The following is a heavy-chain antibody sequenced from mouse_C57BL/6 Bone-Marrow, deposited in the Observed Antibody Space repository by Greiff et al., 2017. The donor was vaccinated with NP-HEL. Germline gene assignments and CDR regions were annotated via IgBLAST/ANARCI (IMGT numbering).Heavy chain of an antibody. Sequence: VQLQQPGAELVKPGASVKMSCKASGYTFTSYWITWVKQRPGQGLEWIGDIYPGSGSTNYNEKFKSKATLTVDTSSSTAYMQLSSLTSEDSAVYYCAIRGSSGYGGGYYAMDYWGQGTSVTVSS. V-gene: IGHV1-55*01. J-gene: IGHJ4*01. CDR3: AIRGSSGYGGGYYAMDY. CDR2: IYPGSGST. D-gene: IGHD3-2*02. CDR1: GYTFTSYW.